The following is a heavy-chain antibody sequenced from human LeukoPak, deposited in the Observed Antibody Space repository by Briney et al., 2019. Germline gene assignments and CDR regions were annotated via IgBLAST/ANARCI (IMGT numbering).Heavy chain of an antibody. CDR2: INPSGGST. D-gene: IGHD3-16*02. J-gene: IGHJ4*02. Sequence: ASVKVSCKASGYTFTSYYMHWVRQAPGQGLEWMGIINPSGGSTSYAQKFQGRVTMTRDMSTSTVYMELSSLRSEDTAVYYCARANYMITFGGVIVFYFDYWGQGTLVTVSS. CDR3: ARANYMITFGGVIVFYFDY. CDR1: GYTFTSYY. V-gene: IGHV1-46*01.